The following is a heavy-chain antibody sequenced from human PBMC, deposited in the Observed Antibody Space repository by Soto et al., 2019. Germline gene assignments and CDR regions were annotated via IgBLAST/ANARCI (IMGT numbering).Heavy chain of an antibody. D-gene: IGHD3-16*01. J-gene: IGHJ2*01. CDR3: ARVGLRWYFDF. CDR1: SGSMNSGHW. V-gene: IGHV4-4*02. CDR2: IHRSGAT. Sequence: QVQLQESGPGLVKPSGTLSLTCDVSSGSMNSGHWWSWVRQPPGKGLEWVGHIHRSGATNYNPSLRSRVAISLDESKTQFSLKLISVTAADTAVYYCARVGLRWYFDFWGRGTLVTVSS.